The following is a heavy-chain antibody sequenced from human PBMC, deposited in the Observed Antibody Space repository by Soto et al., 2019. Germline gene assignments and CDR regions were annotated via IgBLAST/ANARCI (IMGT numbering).Heavy chain of an antibody. V-gene: IGHV4-59*12. J-gene: IGHJ6*02. CDR3: ARELELYGMDV. CDR2: IYYSGST. Sequence: SETLSLTCTVSGGTISSWYWSWIRQPPGKGLEWIGYIYYSGSTYYNPSLKSRVTISVDTSKNQFSLKLSSVTAADTAVYYCARELELYGMDVWGQGTTVTVSS. CDR1: GGTISSWY. D-gene: IGHD1-7*01.